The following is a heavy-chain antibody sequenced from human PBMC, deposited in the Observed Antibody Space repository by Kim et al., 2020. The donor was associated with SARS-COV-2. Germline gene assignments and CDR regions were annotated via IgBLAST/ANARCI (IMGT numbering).Heavy chain of an antibody. Sequence: GGSLRLSCAASGFTFSSYAMSWVRQAPGKGLEWVSAISGSGCSTYYADSVKGRFTISRDNSKDTLYLQMNSLRAEDTAVYYCAKARITMIVVVITTRAYYYGMDVWGQGTTVTVSS. CDR3: AKARITMIVVVITTRAYYYGMDV. CDR2: ISGSGCST. CDR1: GFTFSSYA. V-gene: IGHV3-23*01. J-gene: IGHJ6*02. D-gene: IGHD3-22*01.